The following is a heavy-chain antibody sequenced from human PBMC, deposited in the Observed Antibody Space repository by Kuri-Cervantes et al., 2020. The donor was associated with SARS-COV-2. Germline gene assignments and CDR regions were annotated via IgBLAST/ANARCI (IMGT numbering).Heavy chain of an antibody. CDR2: IYPGDSDT. J-gene: IGHJ3*02. CDR3: ASLGKYCSGGSCSTDAFDI. V-gene: IGHV5-51*01. D-gene: IGHD2-15*01. Sequence: TVSCKGSGYSFPSYWIGWVRQMPGKGLEWMGIIYPGDSDTRYRPSFQGQVTISADKSISNAYLQWSSLKASDTAMYYCASLGKYCSGGSCSTDAFDIWGQGTMVTVSS. CDR1: GYSFPSYW.